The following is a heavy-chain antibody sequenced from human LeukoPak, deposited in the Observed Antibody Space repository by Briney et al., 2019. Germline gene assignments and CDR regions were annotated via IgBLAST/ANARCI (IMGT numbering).Heavy chain of an antibody. Sequence: GGSLRLSCAASGFTFSSYEMNWVRQAPGKGLEWVSYISSSGSTIYYADSVKGRFTISRDNAKNSLYLQMNSLRAEDTAVYYCARSGAYYTQGGSYRWFDPWGQGTLVTVSS. J-gene: IGHJ5*02. CDR3: ARSGAYYTQGGSYRWFDP. CDR1: GFTFSSYE. CDR2: ISSSGSTI. D-gene: IGHD1-26*01. V-gene: IGHV3-48*03.